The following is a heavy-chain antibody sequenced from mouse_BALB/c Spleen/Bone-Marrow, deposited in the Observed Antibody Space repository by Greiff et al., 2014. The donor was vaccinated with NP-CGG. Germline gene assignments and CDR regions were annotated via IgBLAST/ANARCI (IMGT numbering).Heavy chain of an antibody. D-gene: IGHD2-3*01. CDR3: ARYDGYFDY. CDR2: INPGSGST. Sequence: QVQLKESGAELVRPGASVKVSCKASGYAFTDYLVGGLKQRPGQGLEWIGVINPGSGSTNYNEKFKDKATLTADKSSSTAYMQLSSLTSDDSAVYFCARYDGYFDYWGQGTILTVSS. J-gene: IGHJ2*01. CDR1: GYAFTDYL. V-gene: IGHV1-54*01.